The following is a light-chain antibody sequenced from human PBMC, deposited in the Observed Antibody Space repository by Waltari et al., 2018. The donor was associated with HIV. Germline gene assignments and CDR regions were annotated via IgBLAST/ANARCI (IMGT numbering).Light chain of an antibody. CDR3: SSYSGSNTLV. J-gene: IGLJ2*01. Sequence: QPALTQPPSASGSPGQSVTISCTGTSSDVGGYNYVYWYQQPPGRAPNLMLYDVTKRPSRVPDRFSGSKSGNTASLTVSGLQAEDEADYFCSSYSGSNTLVFGGGTKLTVL. V-gene: IGLV2-8*01. CDR1: SSDVGGYNY. CDR2: DVT.